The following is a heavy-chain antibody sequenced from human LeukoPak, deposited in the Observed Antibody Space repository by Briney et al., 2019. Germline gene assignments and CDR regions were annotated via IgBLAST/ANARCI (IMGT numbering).Heavy chain of an antibody. J-gene: IGHJ4*02. CDR2: FDPEDGET. CDR1: GYTLTELS. CDR3: ATTSIPTYDSSGSFDY. V-gene: IGHV1-24*01. Sequence: ASVKVSCKVSGYTLTELSMHWVRQAPGKGLEWMGGFDPEDGETIYAQKFQGRVTVAEDTSTDTAYMELSSLRSEDTAVYYCATTSIPTYDSSGSFDYWGQGTLVTVSS. D-gene: IGHD3-22*01.